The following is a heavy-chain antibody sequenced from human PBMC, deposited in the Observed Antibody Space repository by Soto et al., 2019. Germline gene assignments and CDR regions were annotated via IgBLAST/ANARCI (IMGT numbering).Heavy chain of an antibody. CDR1: GFTFSNFA. D-gene: IGHD3-22*01. J-gene: IGHJ4*02. Sequence: PWGSMGISCAASGFTFSNFAMGWVRQAPGKGLEWVSAIIGSGGSTFYADSVKGRFTISRDNSKNTLYLQMNSLRAEDTAVYYCAKVWEVGHYYDSSGYYDYWGQGTLVTVSS. CDR3: AKVWEVGHYYDSSGYYDY. CDR2: IIGSGGST. V-gene: IGHV3-23*01.